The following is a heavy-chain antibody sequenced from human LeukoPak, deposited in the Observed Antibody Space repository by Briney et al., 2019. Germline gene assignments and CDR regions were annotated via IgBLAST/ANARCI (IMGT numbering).Heavy chain of an antibody. CDR1: GFTISTYW. V-gene: IGHV3-7*01. CDR2: IKQDGSEK. J-gene: IGHJ3*02. Sequence: GGSLRLSCAASGFTISTYWMSWVRQAPGRGLEWVANIKQDGSEKYYVDSVKGRFTISRDNAKNSLYLQMNSLRAEDTAVYYCARDQATRAAFDIWGQGTMVTVSS. CDR3: ARDQATRAAFDI.